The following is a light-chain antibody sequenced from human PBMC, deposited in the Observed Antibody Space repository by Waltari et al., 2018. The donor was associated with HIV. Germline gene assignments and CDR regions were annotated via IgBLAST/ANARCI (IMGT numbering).Light chain of an antibody. CDR3: LLYVGDYWV. Sequence: QTVVTQEPSYSVSPGGTITLTCGFTSGSVSTTSYPAWYKQDPGQAPRTLIYHTLVRSPGVPGRFAGSILGNTAVLTITGAQADDESVYYCLLYVGDYWVFGGGTKVPVL. V-gene: IGLV8-61*01. J-gene: IGLJ3*02. CDR2: HTL. CDR1: SGSVSTTSY.